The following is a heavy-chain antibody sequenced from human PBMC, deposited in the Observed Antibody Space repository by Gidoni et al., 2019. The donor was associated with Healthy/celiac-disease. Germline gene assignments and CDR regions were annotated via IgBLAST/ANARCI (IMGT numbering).Heavy chain of an antibody. V-gene: IGHV1-8*01. D-gene: IGHD1-26*01. Sequence: VQSGAEVKKPGASVKVSCKASGYTFTSYDINWVRQATGQGLEWMGWMTPNSGNTGYAQKFQGRVTMTRNTSISTAYMGLSSLRSEDTAVYYCAREGAVWELREKNWFDPWGQGTLVTVSS. J-gene: IGHJ5*02. CDR2: MTPNSGNT. CDR3: AREGAVWELREKNWFDP. CDR1: GYTFTSYD.